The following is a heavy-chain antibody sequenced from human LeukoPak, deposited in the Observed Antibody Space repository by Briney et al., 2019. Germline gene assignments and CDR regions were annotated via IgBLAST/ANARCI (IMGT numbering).Heavy chain of an antibody. V-gene: IGHV4-4*07. D-gene: IGHD2-15*01. J-gene: IGHJ4*02. CDR1: GGSISIYY. Sequence: SETLSLSCTVSGGSISIYYWSWIRAPAGKGLEWIGRIYTRGSTNYNPSHKSRVTMSVDASKNQFSLELSSVTGADACVYYCVRGPTSRGVACDYGGQGTLVTVST. CDR2: IYTRGST. CDR3: VRGPTSRGVACDY.